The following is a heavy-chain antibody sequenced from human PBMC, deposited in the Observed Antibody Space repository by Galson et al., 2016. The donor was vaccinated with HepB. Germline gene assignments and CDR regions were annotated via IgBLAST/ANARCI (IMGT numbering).Heavy chain of an antibody. CDR1: GFTFSSYG. V-gene: IGHV3-33*01. J-gene: IGHJ6*02. Sequence: SLRLSCAASGFTFSSYGMHWVRQAPGKGLEWVAVIWYDGSNKYYADSVKGRFTISRDNSKNTLYLQMNTLRAEDTAVYYCARDHLGPISGVASYGMDVWGQGTTVTVS. CDR2: IWYDGSNK. D-gene: IGHD3-3*01. CDR3: ARDHLGPISGVASYGMDV.